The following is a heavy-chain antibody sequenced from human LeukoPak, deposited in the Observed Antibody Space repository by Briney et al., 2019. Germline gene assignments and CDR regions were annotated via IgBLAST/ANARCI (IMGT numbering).Heavy chain of an antibody. J-gene: IGHJ4*02. CDR3: ARDQVAVAGFDY. V-gene: IGHV1-69*05. D-gene: IGHD6-19*01. Sequence: SVKVSCKASGGTFRNYAYSWVRQAPGQGLEWMGRIIPILGTANYAQKFQGRVTITTDESTSTAYMELSSLRSEDTAVYYCARDQVAVAGFDYWGQGTLVTVSS. CDR2: IIPILGTA. CDR1: GGTFRNYA.